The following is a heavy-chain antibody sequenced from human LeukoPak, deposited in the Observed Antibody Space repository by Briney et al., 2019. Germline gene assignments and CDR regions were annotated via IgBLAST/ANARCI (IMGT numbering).Heavy chain of an antibody. CDR2: IYYSGST. Sequence: PSETLSLTCTLSGGSISSSSYYWGWIRQPPGKGLEWIGSIYYSGSTYYNPSLKSRVTISVDTSKNQFSLKLSSVTAADTAVYYCASSGEGSSWYIYYYYGMDVWGQGTTVTVSS. CDR3: ASSGEGSSWYIYYYYGMDV. J-gene: IGHJ6*02. V-gene: IGHV4-39*01. CDR1: GGSISSSSYY. D-gene: IGHD6-13*01.